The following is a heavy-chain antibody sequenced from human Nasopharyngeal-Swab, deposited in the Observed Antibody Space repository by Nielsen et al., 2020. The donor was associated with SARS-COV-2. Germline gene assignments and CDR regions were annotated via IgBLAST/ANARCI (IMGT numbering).Heavy chain of an antibody. Sequence: WIRQPPGKGLEWVSVIYSGGSTYYADSVKGRFTISRDNSKNTLYLQMNSLRAEDTAVYYCARAYYDFWSGPGYYYYDMDVWGKGTTVTVSS. V-gene: IGHV3-53*03. CDR3: ARAYYDFWSGPGYYYYDMDV. J-gene: IGHJ6*03. CDR2: IYSGGST. D-gene: IGHD3-3*01.